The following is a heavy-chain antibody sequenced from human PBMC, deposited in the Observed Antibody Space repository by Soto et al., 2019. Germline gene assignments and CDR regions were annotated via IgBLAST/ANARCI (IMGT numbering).Heavy chain of an antibody. CDR1: GLSFSTYA. CDR2: ISGSGGSS. J-gene: IGHJ6*02. CDR3: AKVTKRAAAGRYEYYKYGMDV. D-gene: IGHD6-13*01. Sequence: GGSLRLSCAASGLSFSTYAMTWVLQAPGNGLEWVSVISGSGGSSYYAASVKGRFTIYRDNSKNTLFLQMNGLRAEDTAVYYCAKVTKRAAAGRYEYYKYGMDVWGQGTTDTV. V-gene: IGHV3-23*01.